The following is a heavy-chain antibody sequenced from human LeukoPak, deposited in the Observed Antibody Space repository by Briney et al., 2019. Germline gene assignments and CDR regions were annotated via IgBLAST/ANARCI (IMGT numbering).Heavy chain of an antibody. V-gene: IGHV3-21*01. Sequence: GGTLRLSCAVSGVTFSGYSMNWVRQAPGKGLEWVSSISSSSSYIYYADSVKGRFTISRDNAKNSLYLQMNSLRAEDTAVYYCARRAYYDSSGYDPFDYWGQGALVTVSS. CDR2: ISSSSSYI. J-gene: IGHJ4*02. D-gene: IGHD3-22*01. CDR3: ARRAYYDSSGYDPFDY. CDR1: GVTFSGYS.